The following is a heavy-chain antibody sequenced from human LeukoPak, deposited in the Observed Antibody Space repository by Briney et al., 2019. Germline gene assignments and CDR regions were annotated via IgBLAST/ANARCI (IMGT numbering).Heavy chain of an antibody. CDR2: INANSGGT. D-gene: IGHD6-13*01. CDR3: ARGRGIAAAGTRIDY. V-gene: IGHV1-2*06. Sequence: ASVKVSCKASGYTFTGYYMHWVRQAPGQGLEWMGRINANSGGTNYAQKFQGRVTMTRDTSISTAYMELSRLRSGDTAVYYCARGRGIAAAGTRIDYWGQGTLVTVSS. J-gene: IGHJ4*02. CDR1: GYTFTGYY.